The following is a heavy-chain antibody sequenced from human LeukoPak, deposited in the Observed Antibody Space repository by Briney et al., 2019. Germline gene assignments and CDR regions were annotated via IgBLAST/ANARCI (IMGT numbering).Heavy chain of an antibody. CDR1: GFTFRAYA. CDR2: ISNDGTIQ. Sequence: GGSLRLSCAASGFTFRAYAMHWVRQAPGKGLEWLAVISNDGTIQYYADSVKGRFTISRDNSRNIMNLQTDSLRPEDTALYYCARAMVRRVIPYWGQGTLVTVSS. J-gene: IGHJ4*02. D-gene: IGHD3-10*01. V-gene: IGHV3-30*04. CDR3: ARAMVRRVIPY.